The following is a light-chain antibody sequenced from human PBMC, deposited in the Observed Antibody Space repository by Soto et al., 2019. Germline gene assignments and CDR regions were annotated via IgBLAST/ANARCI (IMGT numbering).Light chain of an antibody. CDR1: QSISSN. CDR2: VAS. CDR3: QQSYSTPYT. Sequence: DIQMTQSPSSLSASVGDRVTITCRASQSISSNLNWYQQKPGEAPKLLIYVASSLQSGVPSRFSGSESGTDFTLTISSLQPDDFATYYCQQSYSTPYTFDQGTKLEIK. J-gene: IGKJ2*01. V-gene: IGKV1-39*01.